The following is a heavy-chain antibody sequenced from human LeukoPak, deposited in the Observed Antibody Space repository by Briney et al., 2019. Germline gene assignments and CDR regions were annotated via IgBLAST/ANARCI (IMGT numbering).Heavy chain of an antibody. J-gene: IGHJ4*02. CDR2: INPSGGST. CDR1: GYTFTSYY. D-gene: IGHD5-18*01. Sequence: KPGASVKVSCKASGYTFTSYYMHWVRQAPGQGLEWMGIINPSGGSTSYAQKLQGRVTMTRDMSTSTVYMELSSLRSEDTAVYYCAREAMATGFDYWGQGTLVTVSS. V-gene: IGHV1-46*01. CDR3: AREAMATGFDY.